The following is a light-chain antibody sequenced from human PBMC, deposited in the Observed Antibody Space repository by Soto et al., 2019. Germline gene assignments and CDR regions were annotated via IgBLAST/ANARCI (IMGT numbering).Light chain of an antibody. Sequence: EIVLTQSPATLSLSPGERATLSCRASQSVSNYLGWYQQKPGQAPRLLIYDASSRATGFPARFSGSGSGTDFTLTISSLEPEDFAVYFCQQRSNWPLTFGGGTKVEI. J-gene: IGKJ4*01. CDR2: DAS. V-gene: IGKV3-11*01. CDR1: QSVSNY. CDR3: QQRSNWPLT.